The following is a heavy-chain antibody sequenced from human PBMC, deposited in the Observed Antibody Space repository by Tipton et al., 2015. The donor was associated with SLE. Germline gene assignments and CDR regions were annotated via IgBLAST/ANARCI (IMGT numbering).Heavy chain of an antibody. Sequence: GLVKPSETLSLTCAVYGGSFSGYYWSWIRRPPGKGLEWIGEINRSGDTNYNPSLKSRVTISVDTSKNQFSLKLSSVTAADTAVYYCAGTRYYYDNSSCPFWSQGTLVTASS. CDR3: AGTRYYYDNSSCPF. D-gene: IGHD3-22*01. CDR1: GGSFSGYY. J-gene: IGHJ4*02. CDR2: INRSGDT. V-gene: IGHV4-34*01.